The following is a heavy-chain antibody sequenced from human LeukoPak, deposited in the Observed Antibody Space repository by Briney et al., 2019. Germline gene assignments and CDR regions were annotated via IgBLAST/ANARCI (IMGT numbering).Heavy chain of an antibody. CDR3: ASSPYYYDSSGYYGY. V-gene: IGHV1-69*04. D-gene: IGHD3-22*01. CDR1: GGTFSSYA. Sequence: SVKVSCKASGGTFSSYAISWVRQAPGQGLEWMGRIIPILGIANYAQKFQGRVTITADKSTSTAYMELSSLRSEDTAVYYCASSPYYYDSSGYYGYWGQGTLVTVSS. J-gene: IGHJ4*02. CDR2: IIPILGIA.